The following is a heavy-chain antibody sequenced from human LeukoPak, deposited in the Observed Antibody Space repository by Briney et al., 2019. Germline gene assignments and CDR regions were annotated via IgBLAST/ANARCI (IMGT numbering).Heavy chain of an antibody. J-gene: IGHJ4*02. CDR1: GFTFNNYG. Sequence: TGGSLRLSCAASGFTFNNYGMHWVRQAPGKGLEWVAVISYDGRNKHYPDSVKARFTISRDISTDTLWLQMDSLRTEDTAVYYCAKGPLRGTAAAIDYWGQGTLVTVSS. CDR3: AKGPLRGTAAAIDY. D-gene: IGHD2-2*01. V-gene: IGHV3-30*18. CDR2: ISYDGRNK.